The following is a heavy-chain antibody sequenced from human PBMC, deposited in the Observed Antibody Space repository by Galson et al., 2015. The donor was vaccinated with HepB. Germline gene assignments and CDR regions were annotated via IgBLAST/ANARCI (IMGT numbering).Heavy chain of an antibody. Sequence: SLRLSCAASGFTFSSYAMHWVRQAPGKGLEWVAVISYDGSNKYYADSVKGRFTISRDNSKNTLYLQMNSLRAEDTAVYYCARDSLLWFGLSDYWGQGTLVTVSS. V-gene: IGHV3-30*04. CDR3: ARDSLLWFGLSDY. CDR1: GFTFSSYA. D-gene: IGHD3-10*01. CDR2: ISYDGSNK. J-gene: IGHJ4*02.